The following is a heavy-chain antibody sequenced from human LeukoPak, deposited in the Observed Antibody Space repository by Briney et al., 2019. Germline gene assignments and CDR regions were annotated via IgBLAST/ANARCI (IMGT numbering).Heavy chain of an antibody. CDR2: IYPGDSDT. CDR3: ARLANYDSSGYDDFYYFDY. Sequence: GESLKISCKGSGYGFTSYWIGWVRQMPGKGLEWMGTIYPGDSDTRYSPSFQGQVTISADKSISTAYLQWSSLKASDTAMYYCARLANYDSSGYDDFYYFDYWGQGTLVTVSS. CDR1: GYGFTSYW. D-gene: IGHD3-22*01. J-gene: IGHJ4*02. V-gene: IGHV5-51*01.